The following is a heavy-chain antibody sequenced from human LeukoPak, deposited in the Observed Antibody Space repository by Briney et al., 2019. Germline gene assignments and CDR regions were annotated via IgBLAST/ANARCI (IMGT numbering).Heavy chain of an antibody. D-gene: IGHD2-2*01. CDR3: ARGSRRDCSSTSCYHYFDY. CDR1: GFTLNSYW. CDR2: IKQDGSEK. J-gene: IGHJ4*02. Sequence: GGSLSLYGAASGFTLNSYWMSWVRQAPGKERKGVANIKQDGSEKYFVESVQGPFTISRDNAKNSLYMQINSLRAEDTAVYYCARGSRRDCSSTSCYHYFDYWGQGTLVTVSS. V-gene: IGHV3-7*01.